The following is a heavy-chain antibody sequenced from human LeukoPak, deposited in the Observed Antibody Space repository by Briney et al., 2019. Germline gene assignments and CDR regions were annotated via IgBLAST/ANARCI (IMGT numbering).Heavy chain of an antibody. Sequence: GASVKVSCKASGYTFTGYYMHWVRQAPGQGLEWMGWINPNSGGTNYAQKFQGRVTMTRDTSISTAYMELSRLRSDDTAVYYCAREGEIGVNWFDPWGQGTLVTVSS. CDR2: INPNSGGT. CDR3: AREGEIGVNWFDP. CDR1: GYTFTGYY. J-gene: IGHJ5*02. D-gene: IGHD3-10*01. V-gene: IGHV1-2*02.